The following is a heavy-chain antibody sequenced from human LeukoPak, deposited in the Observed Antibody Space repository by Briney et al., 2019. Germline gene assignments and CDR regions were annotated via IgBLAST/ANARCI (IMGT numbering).Heavy chain of an antibody. Sequence: GGSLRLSCAASGFTFSSYWMHWVRQAPGKGLEWVSGISGSGDSTYYADSVKGRFTISRDNSKNTLYLQMNSLRAEDTAVYYCARRSGIAVAGAFDYWGQGTLVTVSS. CDR1: GFTFSSYW. J-gene: IGHJ4*02. CDR2: ISGSGDST. V-gene: IGHV3-23*01. CDR3: ARRSGIAVAGAFDY. D-gene: IGHD6-19*01.